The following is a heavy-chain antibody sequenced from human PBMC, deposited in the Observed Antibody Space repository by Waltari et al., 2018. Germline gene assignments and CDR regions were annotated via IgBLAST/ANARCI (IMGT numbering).Heavy chain of an antibody. CDR2: VKSDGTSP. CDR3: TTNPPGY. CDR1: GSDSG. V-gene: IGHV3-74*01. J-gene: IGHJ4*02. Sequence: EVQLVESGGGLVQSGGSLRLSLADSGSDSGMDWVRQAPGKGLMWVSRVKSDGTSPTYADSVKGRFTVSRDSAKNMLYLQMNSLRAEDTAVYYCTTNPPGYWGQGTLVTVSS.